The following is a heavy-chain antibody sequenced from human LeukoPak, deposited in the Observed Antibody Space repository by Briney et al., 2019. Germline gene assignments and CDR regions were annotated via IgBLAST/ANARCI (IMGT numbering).Heavy chain of an antibody. CDR2: IGTAGDT. Sequence: PGGSLRLSCAASGFTFSNYAMNWVRQATGKGLEWVSAIGTAGDTYYPGSVKGRFTISRENTKNSLYLQMNSLRAEDTAVYYCARGYSGTEIDYWGQGTLVTVSS. J-gene: IGHJ4*02. CDR1: GFTFSNYA. V-gene: IGHV3-13*01. CDR3: ARGYSGTEIDY. D-gene: IGHD1-26*01.